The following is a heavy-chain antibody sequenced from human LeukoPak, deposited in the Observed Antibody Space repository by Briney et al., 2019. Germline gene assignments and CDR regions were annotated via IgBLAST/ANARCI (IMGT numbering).Heavy chain of an antibody. D-gene: IGHD1-26*01. CDR3: AMSMATTDWFDP. Sequence: GGSLRLSCAASGFTFSSYAMSWVRQAPGKGLEWVSAISGSGGSTYYADSVKGRLTISRDNSKNTLYLQMNSLRAEDTAVYYCAMSMATTDWFDPWGQGTLVTVSS. CDR2: ISGSGGST. CDR1: GFTFSSYA. V-gene: IGHV3-23*01. J-gene: IGHJ5*02.